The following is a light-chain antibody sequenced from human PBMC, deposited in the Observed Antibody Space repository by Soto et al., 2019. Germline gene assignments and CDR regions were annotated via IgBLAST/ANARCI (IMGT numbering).Light chain of an antibody. CDR3: SSYTSSSTYNYV. J-gene: IGLJ1*01. CDR1: SSDVGGYNY. Sequence: QSALTQPASVSGSPGQSITISCTGTSSDVGGYNYVSWYQQHPGKAPKLMIYDVSNRPSGVSNRFSGSKSGNTASLTISGLQAEEEADYYCSSYTSSSTYNYVFGTGTKVTVL. V-gene: IGLV2-14*01. CDR2: DVS.